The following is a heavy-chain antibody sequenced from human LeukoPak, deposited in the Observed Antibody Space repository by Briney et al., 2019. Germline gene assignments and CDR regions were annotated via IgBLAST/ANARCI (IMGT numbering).Heavy chain of an antibody. CDR3: ARDGPPAGAGDFDY. D-gene: IGHD2-2*01. J-gene: IGHJ4*02. CDR2: IGSTSI. V-gene: IGHV3-48*01. Sequence: GGSLRLSCVASGFSTRTYSMGRVRQAPGKGMEGVSYIGSTSIYADSVKGRFTISRDNAKNTLYLQMNSLRAEDTAVYYCARDGPPAGAGDFDYWGQGTPVTVSS. CDR1: GFSTRTYS.